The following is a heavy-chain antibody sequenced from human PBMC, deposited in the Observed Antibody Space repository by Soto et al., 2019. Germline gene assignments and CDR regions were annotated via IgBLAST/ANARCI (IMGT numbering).Heavy chain of an antibody. CDR1: GFTVSNNY. J-gene: IGHJ4*02. CDR2: MYSGGTAI. CDR3: ARGVPVGAIGRFYFDS. Sequence: EVQLVESGGGLIQPGGSLRLSCAASGFTVSNNYMTWVRQAPGKGLEWVSVMYSGGTAISYADSVKGRFTVSRDNSKNTVSLQLDSLKADDTAVYYCARGVPVGAIGRFYFDSWGQGTLVTVSS. D-gene: IGHD1-26*01. V-gene: IGHV3-53*01.